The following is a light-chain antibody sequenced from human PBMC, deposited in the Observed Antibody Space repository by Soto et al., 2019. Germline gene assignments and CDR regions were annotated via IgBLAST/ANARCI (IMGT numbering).Light chain of an antibody. CDR3: QQSYSTPT. CDR2: AAS. V-gene: IGKV1-39*01. Sequence: DIPMTQSPSSLSASVGDRVTITCRASQNINSYLNWYQQKPGKAPKLLIYAASSLQSGVPSRFSGSGSGTDFTLTISSLQPEDFATYYCQQSYSTPTFGGGTKVEIK. J-gene: IGKJ4*01. CDR1: QNINSY.